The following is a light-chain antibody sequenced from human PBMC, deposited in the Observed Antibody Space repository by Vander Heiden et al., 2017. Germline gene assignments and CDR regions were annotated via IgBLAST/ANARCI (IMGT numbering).Light chain of an antibody. V-gene: IGKV1-5*03. CDR1: PATTSS. CDR2: RAS. Sequence: DLQLTQSPSTLPASVADRLTIPCRAGPATTSSLARYQHKPGKGPKVLIYRASSLESGVPSRVSGSGSGTEFTLTISGLQPGDVATYYCQQYKSYPSFGQGTKLEIK. CDR3: QQYKSYPS. J-gene: IGKJ2*01.